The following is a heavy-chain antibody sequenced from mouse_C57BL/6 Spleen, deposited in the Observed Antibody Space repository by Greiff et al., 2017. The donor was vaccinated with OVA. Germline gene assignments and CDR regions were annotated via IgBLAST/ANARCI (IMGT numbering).Heavy chain of an antibody. CDR3: AREGGYYFDY. J-gene: IGHJ2*01. V-gene: IGHV1-22*01. Sequence: EVQLVESGPELVKPGASVKMSCKASGYTFTDYNMHWVKQSHGKSLEWIGYINPNNGGTSYNQKFKGKATLTVNKSSSTAYMELRSLTSEDSAVYYCAREGGYYFDYWGQGTTLTVSS. CDR1: GYTFTDYN. CDR2: INPNNGGT.